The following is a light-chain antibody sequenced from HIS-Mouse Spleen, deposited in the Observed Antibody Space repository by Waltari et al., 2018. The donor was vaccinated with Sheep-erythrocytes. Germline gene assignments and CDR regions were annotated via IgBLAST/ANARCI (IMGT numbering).Light chain of an antibody. J-gene: IGKJ1*01. Sequence: EIVMTQSPATLSVSPWERATLSCRASQRVSSNLAWYQQKPGQAPRLLIYGASTRATGIPARFSGSGSGTEFTLTISSLQSEDFAVYYCQQYNNWPPTFGQGTKVEIK. CDR2: GAS. V-gene: IGKV3-15*01. CDR1: QRVSSN. CDR3: QQYNNWPPT.